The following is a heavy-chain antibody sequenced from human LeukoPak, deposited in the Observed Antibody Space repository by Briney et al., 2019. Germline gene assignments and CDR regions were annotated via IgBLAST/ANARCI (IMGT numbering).Heavy chain of an antibody. Sequence: GGSLRLSCAASGFTFSSYWMSWVRQAPGKGLEWVANIKQDGSEKYYVDSVKGRFTISRDNAKNSLYLQMNSLRAEDTAVYYCARDYRGYRAPYYFDYWGQGTLVAVSS. CDR3: ARDYRGYRAPYYFDY. D-gene: IGHD2-15*01. J-gene: IGHJ4*02. CDR1: GFTFSSYW. V-gene: IGHV3-7*01. CDR2: IKQDGSEK.